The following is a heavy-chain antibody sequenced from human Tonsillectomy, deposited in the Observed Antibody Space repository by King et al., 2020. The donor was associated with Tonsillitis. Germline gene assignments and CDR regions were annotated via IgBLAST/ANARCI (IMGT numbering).Heavy chain of an antibody. V-gene: IGHV4-31*03. Sequence: QLQESGPGLVKPSQTLSLTCTVSSDSISTGGYYWSWIRQHPGKGLEWIGYIYYSGSTYYSPSLRSRVTMSLDTSKNQFSLILSPVTAADTAVYYCARGRSYLGYCTNGICRGHFDSWGQGTLVTVSS. CDR2: IYYSGST. CDR1: SDSISTGGYY. J-gene: IGHJ4*02. CDR3: ARGRSYLGYCTNGICRGHFDS. D-gene: IGHD2-8*01.